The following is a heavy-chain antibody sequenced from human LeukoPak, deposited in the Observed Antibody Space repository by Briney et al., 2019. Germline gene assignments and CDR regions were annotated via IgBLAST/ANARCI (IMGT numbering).Heavy chain of an antibody. CDR1: GFTFSSYA. CDR3: ARFGAPFDY. V-gene: IGHV3-23*01. J-gene: IGHJ4*02. Sequence: GGSLRLSCAASGFTFSSYAMSWVRQAPGKGLKWVSLISTSGGSTYYADSVKGRFTISRDNSKNTLYLQMNSLRAEDTAVYYCARFGAPFDYWGQGTLVTVSS. CDR2: ISTSGGST. D-gene: IGHD3-10*01.